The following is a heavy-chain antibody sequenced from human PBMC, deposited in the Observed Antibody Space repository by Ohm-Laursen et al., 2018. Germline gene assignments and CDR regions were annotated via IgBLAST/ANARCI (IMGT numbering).Heavy chain of an antibody. Sequence: SLRLSCAASGFTFSAYAMHWVRQAPGKGLEYVSAISSNGGSTYYANSVKGRFTISRDNSKNTLYLQMGSLRAEDMAVYYCARSPESGWGINWFDPWGQGTLVTVSS. V-gene: IGHV3-64*01. CDR2: ISSNGGST. D-gene: IGHD3-10*01. J-gene: IGHJ5*02. CDR3: ARSPESGWGINWFDP. CDR1: GFTFSAYA.